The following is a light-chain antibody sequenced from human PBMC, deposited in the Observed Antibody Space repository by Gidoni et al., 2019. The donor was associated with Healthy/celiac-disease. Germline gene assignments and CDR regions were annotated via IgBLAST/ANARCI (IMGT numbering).Light chain of an antibody. V-gene: IGKV3-11*01. J-gene: IGKJ4*01. CDR1: QSVSSY. CDR3: QQRSNWPT. CDR2: AAS. Sequence: EIVLTQSPATLSLSPGERATLSCRASQSVSSYLAWYQQTPGQAPRLLIYAASNRATCIPARFSGSGSWTDFTLTISSLEPEDFAVYYCQQRSNWPTFGGGTKVEI.